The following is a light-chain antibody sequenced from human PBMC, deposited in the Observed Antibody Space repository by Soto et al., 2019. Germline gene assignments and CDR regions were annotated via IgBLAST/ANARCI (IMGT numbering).Light chain of an antibody. Sequence: DIQMTQSASTLSASLGDRVTITCRASHSITNWLAWYQQKPGKSPKVLIYDVSTLGSGVPSRFSGSGSGKEFTLTISSLQPDDFATYYCQPYNNNFGQGTKVDIK. CDR2: DVS. J-gene: IGKJ2*01. CDR1: HSITNW. V-gene: IGKV1-5*01. CDR3: QPYNNN.